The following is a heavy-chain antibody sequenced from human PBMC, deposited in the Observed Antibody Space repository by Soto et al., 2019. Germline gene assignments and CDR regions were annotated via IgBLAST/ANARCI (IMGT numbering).Heavy chain of an antibody. CDR2: IYYSGST. CDR1: GDSISSGGYY. CDR3: ARDWGLYVIFTGYRSGASGTDF. V-gene: IGHV4-31*11. Sequence: TLALTCAVSGDSISSGGYYCIWIRQHPEKGLEWIGYIYYSGSTYYNPSLKRRVTISVDTSKNQFSLKLSAVAAADTGVYYCARDWGLYVIFTGYRSGASGTDFRGQAT. J-gene: IGHJ6*02. D-gene: IGHD3-9*01.